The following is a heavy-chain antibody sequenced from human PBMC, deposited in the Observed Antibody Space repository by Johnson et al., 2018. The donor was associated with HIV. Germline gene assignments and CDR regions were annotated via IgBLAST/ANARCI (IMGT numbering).Heavy chain of an antibody. V-gene: IGHV3-11*01. J-gene: IGHJ3*02. D-gene: IGHD1-7*01. CDR3: ARDWNNWNYGVPDAFGI. Sequence: QVQLVESGGGLVKPGGSLRLSCAASGFTFSDYYMSWIRQAPGKGLEWVSGISWNSGSIGYADSVKGRFTISRDNSKNTLYLQMNSLRSEDTAVYYCARDWNNWNYGVPDAFGIWGQGTMVTVSS. CDR1: GFTFSDYY. CDR2: ISWNSGSI.